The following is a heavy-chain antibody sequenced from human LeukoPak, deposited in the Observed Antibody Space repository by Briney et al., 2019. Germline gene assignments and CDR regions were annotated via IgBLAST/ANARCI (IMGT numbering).Heavy chain of an antibody. Sequence: SETLSLTCTVSGGSISRYYWSWIRQPPGKGVEWIGYIYYSGSANYKPSLKSRVTISVDTSKNQFSLKLSSVPAADTAVYYCASSITMVRGDDAFDIWGQGTMVTVSS. V-gene: IGHV4-59*01. J-gene: IGHJ3*02. CDR1: GGSISRYY. CDR2: IYYSGSA. D-gene: IGHD3-10*01. CDR3: ASSITMVRGDDAFDI.